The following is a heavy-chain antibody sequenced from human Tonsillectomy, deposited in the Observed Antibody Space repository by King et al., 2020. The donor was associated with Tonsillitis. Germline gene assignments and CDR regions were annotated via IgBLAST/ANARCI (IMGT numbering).Heavy chain of an antibody. J-gene: IGHJ4*02. Sequence: VQLQESGPGLVKPSQTLSLTCTVSGGSISSGDYYWSWIRQPPGKGLEWIGYIYYSGSTYYNPSLKSRVTISVDTSKNQFSLKLSSVTAADTAVYYCARVRAWTLGGDYDILTGYLYFDYWGQGTLVTVSS. D-gene: IGHD3-9*01. CDR2: IYYSGST. CDR1: GGSISSGDYY. V-gene: IGHV4-30-4*01. CDR3: ARVRAWTLGGDYDILTGYLYFDY.